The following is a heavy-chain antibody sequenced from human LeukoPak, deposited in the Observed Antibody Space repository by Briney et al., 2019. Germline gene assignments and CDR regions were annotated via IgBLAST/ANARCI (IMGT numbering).Heavy chain of an antibody. CDR2: MNPNSGNT. CDR3: ARAPWGSSPPTFGY. D-gene: IGHD6-6*01. J-gene: IGHJ4*02. CDR1: GYTFTSYD. Sequence: ASVKVSCKASGYTFTSYDINWVRQATGQGLEWMGWMNPNSGNTGYAQKFQGRVTMTRNTSISTTYMELSSLRSEDTAVYYCARAPWGSSPPTFGYWGQGTLVTVSS. V-gene: IGHV1-8*01.